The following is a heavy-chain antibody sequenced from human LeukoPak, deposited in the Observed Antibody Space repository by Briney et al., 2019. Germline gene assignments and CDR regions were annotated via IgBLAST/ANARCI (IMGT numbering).Heavy chain of an antibody. Sequence: SVKVSCKASGGTFSSYAISWVRQAPGQGLEWMGRIIPIFGTANYAQRFQGRVTITTDESTSTAYMELSSLRSEDTAVYYCARDGYSSGWYYFDYWGQGTLVTVSS. V-gene: IGHV1-69*05. D-gene: IGHD6-19*01. J-gene: IGHJ4*02. CDR2: IIPIFGTA. CDR3: ARDGYSSGWYYFDY. CDR1: GGTFSSYA.